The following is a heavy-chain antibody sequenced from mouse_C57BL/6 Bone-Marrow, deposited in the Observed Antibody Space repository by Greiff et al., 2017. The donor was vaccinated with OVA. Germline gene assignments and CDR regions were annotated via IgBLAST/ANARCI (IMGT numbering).Heavy chain of an antibody. Sequence: VQLQQPGAELVRPGSLVKLSCKASGYTFTSYWMDWVKQRPGQGLEWIGNIYPSDSETHYNQKFKDKATLTVDKSSSTAYMQLSSLTSEDSAVYYCARLIYDGYSWFSYWGQGTLVTVSA. D-gene: IGHD2-3*01. J-gene: IGHJ3*01. CDR1: GYTFTSYW. CDR3: ARLIYDGYSWFSY. CDR2: IYPSDSET. V-gene: IGHV1-61*01.